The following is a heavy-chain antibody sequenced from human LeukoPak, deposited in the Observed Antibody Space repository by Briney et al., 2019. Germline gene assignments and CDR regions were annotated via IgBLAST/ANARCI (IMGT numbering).Heavy chain of an antibody. D-gene: IGHD5-24*01. J-gene: IGHJ4*02. CDR1: GFTFSNAW. Sequence: PGGSLRLSCEASGFTFSNAWMTWVRQAPGKGLEGVGRIKRKSDGGTTDYAAPVKGRFTISRDDSKNTLYLQMNSLKTEDTAVYYCTTVEIWLQSSLGYWGQGTLVTVSS. CDR3: TTVEIWLQSSLGY. V-gene: IGHV3-15*01. CDR2: IKRKSDGGTT.